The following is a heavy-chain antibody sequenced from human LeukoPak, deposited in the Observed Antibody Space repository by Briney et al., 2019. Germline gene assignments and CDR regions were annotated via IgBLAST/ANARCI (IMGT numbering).Heavy chain of an antibody. J-gene: IGHJ4*02. CDR3: ARDRNNNFFDY. D-gene: IGHD2/OR15-2a*01. CDR2: IWFDGTKA. CDR1: GFTFRNAG. V-gene: IGHV3-33*01. Sequence: GGSLRLSCAASGFTFRNAGMRWVRQAPGKGLEWVAFIWFDGTKAYYADSVKGRFTISRDNFNNTAYLHMNSLRGEDTALYYCARDRNNNFFDYCGQGTLVTVSS.